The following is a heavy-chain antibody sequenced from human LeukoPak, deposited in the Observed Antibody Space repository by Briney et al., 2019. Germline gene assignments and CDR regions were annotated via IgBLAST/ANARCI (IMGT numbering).Heavy chain of an antibody. CDR1: GFTFSSYA. V-gene: IGHV3-23*01. CDR2: ISGSGGST. CDR3: AKDRDSSGYQRDFQH. J-gene: IGHJ1*01. Sequence: GGSLRLSCAASGFTFSSYAMSWVRQAPGKGLEWVSAISGSGGSTYYADSVKGRFTISRDNSENTLYLQMNSLRAEDTAVYYCAKDRDSSGYQRDFQHWGQGTLVTVSS. D-gene: IGHD3-22*01.